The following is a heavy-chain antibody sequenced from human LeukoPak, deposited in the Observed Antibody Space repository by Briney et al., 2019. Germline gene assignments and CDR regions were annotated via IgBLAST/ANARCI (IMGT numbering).Heavy chain of an antibody. V-gene: IGHV3-7*01. D-gene: IGHD6-19*01. CDR3: VRGRGIGVAGSFYNGMDV. Sequence: GGSLRLSCAASGFSFSSYWMTWVRRAPGKGLEWVAQIKQDGSEKYYVDSVKGRFTISRDNAKNSLYLQMNSLRAEDTAVYYSVRGRGIGVAGSFYNGMDVWGQGTTVTVSS. CDR1: GFSFSSYW. J-gene: IGHJ6*02. CDR2: IKQDGSEK.